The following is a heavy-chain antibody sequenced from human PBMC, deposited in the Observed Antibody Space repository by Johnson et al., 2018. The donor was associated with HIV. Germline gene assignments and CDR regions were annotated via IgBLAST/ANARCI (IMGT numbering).Heavy chain of an antibody. D-gene: IGHD1-26*01. V-gene: IGHV3-66*01. CDR1: GFTVSRNY. CDR3: ARVEWELDAFDI. Sequence: VQLVESGGGLVQPGGSLRLSCAASGFTVSRNYMNWVRQAPGKGLEWVSVIYSGGDTYYAESVKGRFTISRDNAKNTLYLQMNSLRAEDTAVYYCARVEWELDAFDIWGQGTMVTVSS. J-gene: IGHJ3*02. CDR2: IYSGGDT.